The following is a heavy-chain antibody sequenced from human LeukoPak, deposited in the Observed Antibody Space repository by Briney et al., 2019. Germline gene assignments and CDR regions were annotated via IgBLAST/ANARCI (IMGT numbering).Heavy chain of an antibody. Sequence: SVKVSCKASGGTFTTYAINWIRQAPGQGLEWMGLIIPRLGTSNYAQKFQGRVTFTADKSTSTAYVDLSSLRSEDTAVYYRAIPRRSSRDHDSGGFDSWGQGTLVTVSS. J-gene: IGHJ4*02. CDR3: AIPRRSSRDHDSGGFDS. D-gene: IGHD3-10*01. CDR1: GGTFTTYA. CDR2: IIPRLGTS. V-gene: IGHV1-69*10.